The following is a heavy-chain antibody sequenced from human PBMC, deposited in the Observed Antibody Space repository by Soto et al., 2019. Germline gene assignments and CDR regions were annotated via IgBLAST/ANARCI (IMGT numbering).Heavy chain of an antibody. CDR1: GFTVSSNY. CDR2: IYSGGST. Sequence: VGSLRLSCAASGFTVSSNYMSWVRQAPGKGLEWVSVIYSGGSTYYADSVKGRFTISRDNSKNTLYLQMNSLRAEDTAVYYCARGRSGGWYYFDYWGQGTLVTVSS. D-gene: IGHD6-19*01. V-gene: IGHV3-53*01. CDR3: ARGRSGGWYYFDY. J-gene: IGHJ4*02.